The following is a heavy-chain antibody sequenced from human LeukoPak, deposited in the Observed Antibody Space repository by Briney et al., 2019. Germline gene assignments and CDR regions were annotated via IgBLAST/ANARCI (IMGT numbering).Heavy chain of an antibody. CDR2: IYTSGST. Sequence: SETLSLTCTVSGNSISSGDNYWSWIRQPAGKGLEWIGRIYTSGSTNYNPSLKSRVTISGDTSKNQFSLKLSSVTAADTAVYYCATCGGDCPYFDYWGQGTLVTVSS. J-gene: IGHJ4*02. D-gene: IGHD2-21*02. CDR3: ATCGGDCPYFDY. CDR1: GNSISSGDNY. V-gene: IGHV4-61*02.